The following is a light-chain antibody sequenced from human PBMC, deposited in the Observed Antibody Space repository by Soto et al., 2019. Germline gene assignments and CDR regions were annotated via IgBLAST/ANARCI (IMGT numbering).Light chain of an antibody. V-gene: IGLV2-14*01. J-gene: IGLJ1*01. CDR3: SSYTDSSTLGLYV. Sequence: QSVLTQPACVSGSPGQSITISCTGTISDIGGYEYVSWYQQHPGKAPRLMIYEVTYRPSGVSNRFPGSKSGSTASLTISGLQAEDEADYYCSSYTDSSTLGLYVFGTGTKVTAL. CDR1: ISDIGGYEY. CDR2: EVT.